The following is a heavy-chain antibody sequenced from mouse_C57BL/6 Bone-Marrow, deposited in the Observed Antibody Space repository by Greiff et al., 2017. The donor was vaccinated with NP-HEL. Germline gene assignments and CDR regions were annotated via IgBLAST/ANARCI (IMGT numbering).Heavy chain of an antibody. Sequence: ESGPGLVKPSQSLSLTCSVTGYSITSGYYWNWIRQFPGNKLEWMGYISYDGSNNYNPSLKNRISITRDTSKNQFFLKLNSVTTEDTATYYCARDLAYYGSSDWYFDVWGTGTTVTVSS. V-gene: IGHV3-6*01. J-gene: IGHJ1*03. CDR1: GYSITSGYY. CDR3: ARDLAYYGSSDWYFDV. D-gene: IGHD1-1*01. CDR2: ISYDGSN.